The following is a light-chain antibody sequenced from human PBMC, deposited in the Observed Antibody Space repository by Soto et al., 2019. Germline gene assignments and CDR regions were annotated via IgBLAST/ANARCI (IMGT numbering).Light chain of an antibody. CDR2: EVS. V-gene: IGLV2-14*01. J-gene: IGLJ2*01. CDR1: SRDVGGYIY. CDR3: SSYTSSSTVE. Sequence: QSVLTQPAAVSGSPGQSITISCTGTSRDVGGYIYVSWYQHFPGKAPKLMIYEVSNRPSGVSNRFSGSKSGNTASLTISGLQAEDEADYYCSSYTSSSTVEFGGGTKLTV.